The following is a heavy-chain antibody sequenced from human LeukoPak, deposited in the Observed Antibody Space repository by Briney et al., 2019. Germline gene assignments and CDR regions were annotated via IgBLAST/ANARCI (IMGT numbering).Heavy chain of an antibody. Sequence: TGGSLRLSCAASGFTFSSYAMSWVRQAPRKGLEWVSYISSSGSTIYYADSVKGRFTISRDNAKNSLYLQMNSLRAEDTAVYYCARDRRSWYDSYYFDYWGQGTLVTVSS. J-gene: IGHJ4*02. D-gene: IGHD6-13*01. CDR1: GFTFSSYA. V-gene: IGHV3-48*04. CDR2: ISSSGSTI. CDR3: ARDRRSWYDSYYFDY.